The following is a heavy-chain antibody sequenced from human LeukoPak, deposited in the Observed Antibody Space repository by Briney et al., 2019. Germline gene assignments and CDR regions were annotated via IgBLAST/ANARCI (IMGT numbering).Heavy chain of an antibody. D-gene: IGHD3-10*02. CDR1: GFNFSSYA. CDR2: ISSNGGST. CDR3: AELGITMIGGV. V-gene: IGHV3-64*01. Sequence: GGSLRLSCAASGFNFSSYAMHWVRQAPGKGLEYVSAISSNGGSTYYANSVKGRFTISRDNSKNTLYLQMGSLRAEDTAVYYCAELGITMIGGVWGKGTTVTISS. J-gene: IGHJ6*04.